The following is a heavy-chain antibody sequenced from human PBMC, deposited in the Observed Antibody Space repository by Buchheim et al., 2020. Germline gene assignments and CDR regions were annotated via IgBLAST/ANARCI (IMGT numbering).Heavy chain of an antibody. D-gene: IGHD3-10*01. CDR1: GGSISSGGYS. J-gene: IGHJ6*02. Sequence: QLQLQESGSGLVKPSQTLSLTCAVSGGSISSGGYSWSWIRQPPGKGLEWIGYIYHSGSTYYNPSLKSRVTISVDRAKNQFSLKLCSVTAADTAVYYCARGGGSGSSPPPYYYYGMDVWGQGTTGTVSS. CDR3: ARGGGSGSSPPPYYYYGMDV. V-gene: IGHV4-30-2*01. CDR2: IYHSGST.